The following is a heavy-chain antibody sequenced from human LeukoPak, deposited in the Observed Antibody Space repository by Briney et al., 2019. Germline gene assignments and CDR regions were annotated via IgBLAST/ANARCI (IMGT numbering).Heavy chain of an antibody. V-gene: IGHV3-33*05. D-gene: IGHD3-3*01. CDR1: GFFISTYG. CDR3: ARGNRGKIFGVAILGAFDI. J-gene: IGHJ3*02. CDR2: IKYDGSKT. Sequence: PGGSLRLSCVASGFFISTYGMNWDRQAPGKGPEWVAFIKYDGSKTYYADSVRSRFTISRDNAKNSLYLQMNSLRAEDTAVYYCARGNRGKIFGVAILGAFDIWGQGTMVTVSS.